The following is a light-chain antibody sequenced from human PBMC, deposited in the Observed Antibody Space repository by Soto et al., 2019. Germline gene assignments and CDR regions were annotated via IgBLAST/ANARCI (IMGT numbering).Light chain of an antibody. J-gene: IGKJ2*01. V-gene: IGKV4-1*01. CDR2: WAS. CDR1: QSVLYSSSNNNY. Sequence: DIVMTQSPDSLAVSLGERATINCKSSQSVLYSSSNNNYLAWYQQKPRQPPKLLIYWASSRESGVPERFSGSGSGTDFTLTISPLQAEDVAVYYCQQYYITPYTFGQGTKLEIK. CDR3: QQYYITPYT.